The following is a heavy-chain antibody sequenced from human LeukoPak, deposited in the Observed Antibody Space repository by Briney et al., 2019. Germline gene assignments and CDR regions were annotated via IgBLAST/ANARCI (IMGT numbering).Heavy chain of an antibody. J-gene: IGHJ4*02. V-gene: IGHV3-30*18. D-gene: IGHD3-3*01. CDR3: AKEGSTYYDFWSGYFDY. CDR2: ISYDGSNK. CDR1: GFTFSSYG. Sequence: PGGSLRLSCAASGFTFSSYGMHWVRQAPGKGLEWVAVISYDGSNKYYADSVKGRFTISRDNSKNTLYLQMNSLRAEDTAVYYCAKEGSTYYDFWSGYFDYWGQGTLVTASS.